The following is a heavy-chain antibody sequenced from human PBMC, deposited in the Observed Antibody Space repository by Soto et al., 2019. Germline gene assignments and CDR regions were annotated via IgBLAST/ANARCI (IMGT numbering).Heavy chain of an antibody. J-gene: IGHJ3*02. CDR3: SRLSVAGRPEDAFDI. D-gene: IGHD6-19*01. V-gene: IGHV1-46*01. CDR2: INPSGGST. CDR1: GYTFTSYY. Sequence: ASVKVSCKASGYTFTSYYMHWVRQAPGQGLEWMGIINPSGGSTSYAQRFQGRVTMTRDTSTSTVYMELSSLRSEDTAGYYCSRLSVAGRPEDAFDIWGQGTMVTVSS.